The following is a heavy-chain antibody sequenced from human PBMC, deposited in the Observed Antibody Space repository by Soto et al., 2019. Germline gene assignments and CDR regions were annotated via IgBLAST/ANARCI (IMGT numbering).Heavy chain of an antibody. CDR3: ARRTTTSAFSVMDV. Sequence: QVQLVESGGGVVQPGRSLRLSCAASGFTFSYHALNWVRQAPGKGLEWVAVISYDGDNKYIAEAVTGRLTISRDNPKNTVSLQMHSLRTEHTAMYICARRTTTSAFSVMDVWGQGTTVTVSS. V-gene: IGHV3-30-3*01. D-gene: IGHD1-1*01. J-gene: IGHJ6*02. CDR2: ISYDGDNK. CDR1: GFTFSYHA.